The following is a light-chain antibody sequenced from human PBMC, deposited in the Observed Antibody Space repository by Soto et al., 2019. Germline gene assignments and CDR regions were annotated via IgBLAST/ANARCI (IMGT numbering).Light chain of an antibody. Sequence: QSVLTQPASVSGSPGQSITISCTGTSSDVGGYNYVSWYQQYPDKAPKLMIYEVSERPSGVSNRFSGSKSGNTASLTISGLQAEDEADYYCSSYTTSSTLVFGGGTKLTVL. CDR3: SSYTTSSTLV. J-gene: IGLJ2*01. CDR1: SSDVGGYNY. V-gene: IGLV2-14*01. CDR2: EVS.